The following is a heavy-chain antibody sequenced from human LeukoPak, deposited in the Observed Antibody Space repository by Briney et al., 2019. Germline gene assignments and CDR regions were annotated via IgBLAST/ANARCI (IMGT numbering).Heavy chain of an antibody. CDR2: ISTSGGST. J-gene: IGHJ4*02. V-gene: IGHV3-23*01. CDR3: AKTSYGDRYYFDY. Sequence: GGSLRLSCAASGFTFSNYAMTWVRQAPGKGLEWVSAISTSGGSTNYADSVKGRFTIYRDNSKNTLYLQMNSLRAEDTAVYYCAKTSYGDRYYFDYWGQGTLVTVSS. CDR1: GFTFSNYA. D-gene: IGHD4-17*01.